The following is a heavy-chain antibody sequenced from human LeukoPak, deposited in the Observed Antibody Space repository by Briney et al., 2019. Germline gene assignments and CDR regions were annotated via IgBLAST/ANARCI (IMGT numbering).Heavy chain of an antibody. CDR1: GFTFDDYA. D-gene: IGHD6-19*01. V-gene: IGHV3-43*02. CDR2: ISGDGVGT. J-gene: IGHJ4*02. Sequence: PGGSLRLSCAASGFTFDDYAMHWVRQAPGKGLEWVSLISGDGVGTYYADSVRGRFTISRDNSKNSLYLQMNSLRTEDTALYYCAKSRVAVATRRGYYFDYWGQGTLVTVSS. CDR3: AKSRVAVATRRGYYFDY.